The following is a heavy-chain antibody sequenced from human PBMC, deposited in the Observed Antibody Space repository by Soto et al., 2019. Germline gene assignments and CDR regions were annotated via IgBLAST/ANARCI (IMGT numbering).Heavy chain of an antibody. D-gene: IGHD3-10*01. V-gene: IGHV4-39*01. CDR2: IYYSGST. J-gene: IGHJ6*02. CDR3: ARTELTYYYGMDV. CDR1: GGSISSSSYY. Sequence: SETLSLTCTVSGGSISSSSYYWGWIRQPPVKGLEWIGSIYYSGSTYYNPSLKSRVTISVDTSKNQFSLKLSSVTAADTAVYYCARTELTYYYGMDVWGQGTTGPVS.